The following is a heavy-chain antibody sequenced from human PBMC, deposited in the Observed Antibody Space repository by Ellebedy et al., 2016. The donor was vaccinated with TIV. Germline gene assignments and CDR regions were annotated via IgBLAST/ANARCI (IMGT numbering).Heavy chain of an antibody. D-gene: IGHD3-22*01. CDR2: IFYSGFT. CDR1: GGSFSNFY. Sequence: SETLSLTXTISGGSFSNFYWTWIRQPPGKGLEWIGYIFYSGFTNYNPSLKSRLTISIDTSKTPFSLRLNSVTAADTAVYYCARMDTSDWAYYFDSWGQGTLVTVSS. J-gene: IGHJ4*02. CDR3: ARMDTSDWAYYFDS. V-gene: IGHV4-59*01.